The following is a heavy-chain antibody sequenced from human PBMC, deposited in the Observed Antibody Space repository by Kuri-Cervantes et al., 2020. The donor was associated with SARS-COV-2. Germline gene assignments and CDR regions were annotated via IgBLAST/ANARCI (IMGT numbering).Heavy chain of an antibody. Sequence: GESLKISCAASGFTFSSYAMHWVRQASGKGLEWVAVISYDGSNKYYADSVKGRFTISRDNSKNTLYLQMNSLRAEDTAVYYCARGGSSGWSQLEYWGQGTLVTVSS. J-gene: IGHJ4*02. V-gene: IGHV3-30*04. CDR3: ARGGSSGWSQLEY. D-gene: IGHD6-19*01. CDR2: ISYDGSNK. CDR1: GFTFSSYA.